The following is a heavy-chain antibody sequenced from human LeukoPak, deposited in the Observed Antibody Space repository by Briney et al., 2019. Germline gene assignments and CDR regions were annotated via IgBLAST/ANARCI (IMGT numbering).Heavy chain of an antibody. J-gene: IGHJ6*02. D-gene: IGHD4-17*01. Sequence: WASVKVSFKASGYTFTGYYMHWVRQAPGQGLEWMGWINPNSGGTNYAQKFQGRVTMTRDTSISTAYMELSRLRSDDTAVYYCARDTVTTPAYYGMDVWGQGTTVTVSS. CDR2: INPNSGGT. V-gene: IGHV1-2*02. CDR1: GYTFTGYY. CDR3: ARDTVTTPAYYGMDV.